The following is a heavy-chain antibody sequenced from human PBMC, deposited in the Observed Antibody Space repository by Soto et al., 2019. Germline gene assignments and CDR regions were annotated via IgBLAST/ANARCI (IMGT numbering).Heavy chain of an antibody. CDR2: INSDGSST. D-gene: IGHD3-3*01. J-gene: IGHJ4*02. Sequence: EVQLVESGGGLVQPGGSLRLSCAASGFTFSSYWMHWVRQAPGKGLVWVSRINSDGSSTSYADSVKGRFTISRDNAKHTLYLQMNSLRAEDTAVYYCARSVDFWSGYPRPDYWGQGTLVTVSS. CDR3: ARSVDFWSGYPRPDY. CDR1: GFTFSSYW. V-gene: IGHV3-74*01.